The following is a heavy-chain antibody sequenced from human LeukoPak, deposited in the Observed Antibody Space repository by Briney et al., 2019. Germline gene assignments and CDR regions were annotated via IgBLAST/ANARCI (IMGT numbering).Heavy chain of an antibody. Sequence: ASVKVSCKASGGTFSSYAISWVRQAPGQGLERMGRIIPILGIANYAQKFQGRVTITADKSTSTAYMELSSLRSEDTAVYYCARDSRGGSCYDSWGQGTLVTVSS. CDR2: IIPILGIA. D-gene: IGHD2-15*01. CDR3: ARDSRGGSCYDS. V-gene: IGHV1-69*04. CDR1: GGTFSSYA. J-gene: IGHJ4*02.